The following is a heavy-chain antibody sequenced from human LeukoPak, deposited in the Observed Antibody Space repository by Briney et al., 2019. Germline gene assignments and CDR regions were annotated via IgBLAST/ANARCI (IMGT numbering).Heavy chain of an antibody. Sequence: RAGGSLRLSCAASGFTFTNYWMSWVRQAPGKGLEWVANIKKDGSDTYYVDSVKGRFTISRDNARNSVYLQMNSLRAEDTAVYYCARALYNNGWYPDYFDYWGQGTLVTVSS. CDR2: IKKDGSDT. CDR1: GFTFTNYW. V-gene: IGHV3-7*01. CDR3: ARALYNNGWYPDYFDY. D-gene: IGHD6-19*01. J-gene: IGHJ4*02.